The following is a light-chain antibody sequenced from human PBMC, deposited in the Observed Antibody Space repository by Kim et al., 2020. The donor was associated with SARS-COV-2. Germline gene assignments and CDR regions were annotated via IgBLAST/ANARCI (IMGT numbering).Light chain of an antibody. J-gene: IGKJ1*01. CDR2: SVS. Sequence: ENVLTQSPGTLSLSPGERATLSCRASQSVSSNFLAWYQQKGGQAPRLLIYSVSSRASGIPDRFSGSGSGTDFTLTISRLEPEDFAVYYCHQYGSSPETFGQGTKVDIK. V-gene: IGKV3-20*01. CDR1: QSVSSNF. CDR3: HQYGSSPET.